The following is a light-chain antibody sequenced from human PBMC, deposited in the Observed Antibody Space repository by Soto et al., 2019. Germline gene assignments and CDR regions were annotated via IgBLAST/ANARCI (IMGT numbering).Light chain of an antibody. CDR3: SSYTSSNTLV. CDR2: EVS. J-gene: IGLJ1*01. Sequence: QSALTQPASVSGSPGQSITISCTGTSSDVGGYNYVSWYQQHPGKVPKLMIYEVSNRPSGVSNRFSGSKSANTASLTISGLQAEDEADYYCSSYTSSNTLVFGTGTKLTVL. CDR1: SSDVGGYNY. V-gene: IGLV2-14*01.